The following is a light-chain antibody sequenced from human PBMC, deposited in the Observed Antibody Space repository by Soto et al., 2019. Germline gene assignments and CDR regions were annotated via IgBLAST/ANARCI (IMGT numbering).Light chain of an antibody. CDR3: QEDNTNSRT. CDR2: KTS. CDR1: ESIYSW. Sequence: IQMTQSPSTLSASVGDTVTITCRASESIYSWLAWYKQIPGKAPQLLIYKTSTLQGGVPSRFSGSGSGADYTLTISSLQPDDFATYFCQEDNTNSRTFGQGTRVENK. V-gene: IGKV1-5*03. J-gene: IGKJ1*01.